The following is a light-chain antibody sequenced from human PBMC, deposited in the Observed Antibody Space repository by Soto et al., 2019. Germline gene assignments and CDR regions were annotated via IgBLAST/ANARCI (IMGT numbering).Light chain of an antibody. Sequence: DIEMTQSPSSLSASNGDSVTITCRASQTISRSLNWYQQKPGNEAPLLIYAASSSKAAVISTFSGSRSGTEFTLTISSMQPEDFVTYYCLQHNVYPSTFGQGSKVDIK. CDR3: LQHNVYPST. CDR1: QTISRS. V-gene: IGKV1-17*01. CDR2: AAS. J-gene: IGKJ1*01.